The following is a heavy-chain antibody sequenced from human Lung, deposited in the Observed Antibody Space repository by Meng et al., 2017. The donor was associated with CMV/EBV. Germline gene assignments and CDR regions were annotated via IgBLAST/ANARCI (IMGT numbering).Heavy chain of an antibody. CDR1: GFNFDDYA. CDR2: ISWNSGSI. CDR3: AKDIGGSGGYGMDV. V-gene: IGHV3-9*01. J-gene: IGHJ6*02. Sequence: SCAASGFNFDDYAMHWVRQAPGKGLEWVSGISWNSGSIGYADSVKGRFTISRDNAKNSLYLQMNSLRAEDTALYYCAKDIGGSGGYGMDVWGQGTTVTVSS. D-gene: IGHD3-10*01.